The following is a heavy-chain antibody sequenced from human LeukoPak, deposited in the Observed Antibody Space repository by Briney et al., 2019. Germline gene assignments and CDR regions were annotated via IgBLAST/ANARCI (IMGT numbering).Heavy chain of an antibody. CDR2: ISGSGGST. J-gene: IGHJ4*02. V-gene: IGHV3-23*01. CDR1: GFTFSSYA. CDR3: AKVDYSDSSGYPAH. D-gene: IGHD3-22*01. Sequence: GGSLRLSCAASGFTFSSYAMSWVRQAPGKGLEWVSAISGSGGSTYYADSVKGRFTISRDNSKNTLYLQMNSLRAEDTAVYYCAKVDYSDSSGYPAHWGQGTLVTVSS.